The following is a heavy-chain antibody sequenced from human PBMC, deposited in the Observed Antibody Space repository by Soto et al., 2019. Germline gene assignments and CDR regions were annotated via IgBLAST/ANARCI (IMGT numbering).Heavy chain of an antibody. CDR3: VRDADRSDSWWFDL. Sequence: PGWSLRLACVSSGFSFIDHYMIWIRQAPGKGLEWVAYISVSSDYINYADSVKGRFTMSRDNGKNSVYLHMNSLRAEDTAVYFCVRDADRSDSWWFDLWGQGTQVTVSS. CDR1: GFSFIDHY. CDR2: ISVSSDYI. D-gene: IGHD6-6*01. V-gene: IGHV3-11*06. J-gene: IGHJ5*02.